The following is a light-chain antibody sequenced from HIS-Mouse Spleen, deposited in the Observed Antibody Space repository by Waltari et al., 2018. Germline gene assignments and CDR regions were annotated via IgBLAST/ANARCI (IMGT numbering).Light chain of an antibody. J-gene: IGLJ2*01. Sequence: SYELTQPPSVSVSPGQTARITCSGDALPKKYAYWYQQKSGQAPVLGNYEDSKRPSGIPSRFSSSSSGTMATLTISGAQVEDEADYYCYSTDSSGNHRVFGGGTKLTVL. CDR3: YSTDSSGNHRV. V-gene: IGLV3-10*01. CDR2: EDS. CDR1: ALPKKY.